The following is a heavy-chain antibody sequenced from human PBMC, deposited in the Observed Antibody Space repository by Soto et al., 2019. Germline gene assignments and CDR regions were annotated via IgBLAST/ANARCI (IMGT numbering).Heavy chain of an antibody. Sequence: SVKVSCKASGGTFSSYAISWVRQAPGQGLEWMGGIIPIFGTANYAQKFQGRVTITADESTSTAYMELSSLRSEDTAVYYCARGITMVRGVTPYYYYGMDVWGQGTTGTVSS. J-gene: IGHJ6*02. D-gene: IGHD3-10*01. CDR2: IIPIFGTA. CDR3: ARGITMVRGVTPYYYYGMDV. V-gene: IGHV1-69*13. CDR1: GGTFSSYA.